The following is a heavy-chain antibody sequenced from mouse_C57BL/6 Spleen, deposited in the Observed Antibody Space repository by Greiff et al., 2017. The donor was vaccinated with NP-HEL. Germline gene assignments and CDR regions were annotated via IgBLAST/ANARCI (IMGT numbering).Heavy chain of an antibody. CDR1: GYSFTSYY. CDR3: ARSSSGGDYFDY. J-gene: IGHJ2*01. CDR2: IYPGSGNT. V-gene: IGHV1-66*01. D-gene: IGHD3-2*02. Sequence: QVHVKQSGPELVKPGASVKISCKASGYSFTSYYIHWVKQRPGQGLEWIGWIYPGSGNTKYNEKFKGKATLTADTSSSTAYMQLSSLTSEDSEVYYCARSSSGGDYFDYWGKGTTLTVAT.